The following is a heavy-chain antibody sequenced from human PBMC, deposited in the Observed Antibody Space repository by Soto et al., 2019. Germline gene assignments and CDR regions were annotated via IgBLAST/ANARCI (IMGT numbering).Heavy chain of an antibody. CDR2: INAGNGNT. D-gene: IGHD6-6*01. J-gene: IGHJ4*02. V-gene: IGHV1-3*01. CDR3: ARDIAALYFDY. CDR1: GYRFTSYA. Sequence: ASVKVSCKASGYRFTSYAMHWGRQAPGQRLEWMGWINAGNGNTKYSQKFQGRVTITRDTSASTAYMELSSLRSEDTAVYYCARDIAALYFDYWGQGTLVTVSS.